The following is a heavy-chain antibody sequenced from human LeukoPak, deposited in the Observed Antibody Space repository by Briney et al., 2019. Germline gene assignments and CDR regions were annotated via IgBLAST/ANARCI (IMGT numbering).Heavy chain of an antibody. D-gene: IGHD3-10*01. CDR1: GYTLTELS. V-gene: IGHV1-24*01. CDR2: FDPEDGET. J-gene: IGHJ4*02. Sequence: ASVTVSCKVSGYTLTELSMHWVRQAPGKGLEWMGGFDPEDGETIYAQKFQGRVTMTRDTSISTAYMELSRLRSDDTAVYYCARGWNQYYYGSAGYWGQGTLVTVSS. CDR3: ARGWNQYYYGSAGY.